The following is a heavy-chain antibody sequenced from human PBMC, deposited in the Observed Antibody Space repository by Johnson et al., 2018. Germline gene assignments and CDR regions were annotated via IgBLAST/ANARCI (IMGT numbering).Heavy chain of an antibody. Sequence: VQLQESGGDLVYPGGSLRLSCAASGFTFRSYWLYWVRQAPGKGLMWVSRIDSDGISTTYADSVKGRFTISRENAKNTVYLQMNSLRVEDTAVYYCTRGWPTIIYGMDVWGQGTTVTVSS. J-gene: IGHJ6*02. CDR2: IDSDGIST. D-gene: IGHD5-12*01. CDR1: GFTFRSYW. V-gene: IGHV3-74*01. CDR3: TRGWPTIIYGMDV.